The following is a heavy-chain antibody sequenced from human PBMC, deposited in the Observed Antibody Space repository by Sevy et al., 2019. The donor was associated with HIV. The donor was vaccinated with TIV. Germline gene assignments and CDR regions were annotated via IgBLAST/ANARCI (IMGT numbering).Heavy chain of an antibody. V-gene: IGHV3-23*01. CDR1: GFTFSNYS. Sequence: GGSLRLSCAASGFTFSNYSITWLRQVPGKGLEWVSSINNRGGGTYYADSVKGRFTISRDNSKNTLSLQMNSLRAEDTATYYCAKQYDSRSFDIWGQGTMVTVSS. D-gene: IGHD3-22*01. J-gene: IGHJ3*02. CDR2: INNRGGGT. CDR3: AKQYDSRSFDI.